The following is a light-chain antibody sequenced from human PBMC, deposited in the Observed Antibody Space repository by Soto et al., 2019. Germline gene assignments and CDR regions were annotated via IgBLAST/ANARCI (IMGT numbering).Light chain of an antibody. CDR1: QGISSY. Sequence: AIRMTQSPSSFSASTGDRVTITCRASQGISSYLAWYQQKPGKAPKLLIYAASTLQSGVPSRFSGSGSGTDFTLTISCLQSEDFATYYCQQYCSYPQITFGQGTRLEIK. CDR2: AAS. J-gene: IGKJ5*01. V-gene: IGKV1-8*01. CDR3: QQYCSYPQIT.